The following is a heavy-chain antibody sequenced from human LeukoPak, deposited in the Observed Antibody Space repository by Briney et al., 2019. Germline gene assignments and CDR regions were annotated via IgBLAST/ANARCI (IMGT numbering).Heavy chain of an antibody. CDR2: IYYSGST. V-gene: IGHV4-39*07. Sequence: SETLSLTCTVSGGSISSGSYYWGWIRQPPGKGLEWIGSIYYSGSTYYNPSLKSRVTISVDTSKNQFSLKLSSVTAADTAVYYCARGVATGYIDYWGQGTLVTVSS. D-gene: IGHD5-12*01. CDR3: ARGVATGYIDY. CDR1: GGSISSGSYY. J-gene: IGHJ4*02.